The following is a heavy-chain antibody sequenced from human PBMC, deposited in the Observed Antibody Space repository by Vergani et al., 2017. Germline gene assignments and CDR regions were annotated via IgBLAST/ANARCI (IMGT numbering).Heavy chain of an antibody. J-gene: IGHJ5*02. CDR3: ARVGGTTVTAGWFAP. D-gene: IGHD4-17*01. V-gene: IGHV4-34*01. CDR1: GGSFSGYY. CDR2: INHSGST. Sequence: QVQLQQWGAGLLKPSETLSLTCAVYGGSFSGYYWSWIRQPPGKGLEWIGEINHSGSTNYNPSLKSRVTISVDTSKNQFSLKLSSVTAADTAVYYCARVGGTTVTAGWFAPWGQGTLVTVSS.